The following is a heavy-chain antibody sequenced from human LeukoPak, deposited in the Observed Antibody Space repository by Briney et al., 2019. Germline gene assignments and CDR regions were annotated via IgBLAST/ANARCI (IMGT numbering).Heavy chain of an antibody. V-gene: IGHV4-59*02. CDR3: ARKRSFDL. CDR1: GDSVSNYY. Sequence: SETLSLTCTVSGDSVSNYYWSWIRQPPGKRLEWIGCIYYSESATYNPSLKSRVTISLDTSKNQFFLKLSSVAAADTAVYYCARKRSFDLWGQGTLVTVSS. CDR2: IYYSESA. J-gene: IGHJ4*02. D-gene: IGHD3-9*01.